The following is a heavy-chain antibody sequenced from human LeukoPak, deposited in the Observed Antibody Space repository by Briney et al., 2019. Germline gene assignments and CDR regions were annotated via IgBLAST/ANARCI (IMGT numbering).Heavy chain of an antibody. Sequence: SGTLSLTCTVSGGSISSYYWSWIRQPPGKGLEWIGYIYYSGSTNYNPSLKSRVTISVDTSKNQFSLKLSSVTAADTAVYYCARLGFGDLFDYWGQGTLVTVSS. V-gene: IGHV4-59*08. CDR3: ARLGFGDLFDY. J-gene: IGHJ4*02. D-gene: IGHD3-10*01. CDR1: GGSISSYY. CDR2: IYYSGST.